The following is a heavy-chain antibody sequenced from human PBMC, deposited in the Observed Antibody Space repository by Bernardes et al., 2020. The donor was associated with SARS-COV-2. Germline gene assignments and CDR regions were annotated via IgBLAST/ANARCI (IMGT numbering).Heavy chain of an antibody. Sequence: GCPRLSIAAGGFTFNNYGIHWVRQAPGKGLEWVADISYEGSKSNFADSVKGRFTVSRDSSKNMVFLQMNSLRSEDTAVYYCAKARSPFMLYYDDAFDFGGQGTMVIVSS. CDR1: GFTFNNYG. J-gene: IGHJ3*01. CDR2: ISYEGSKS. V-gene: IGHV3-30*18. CDR3: AKARSPFMLYYDDAFDF. D-gene: IGHD2-8*01.